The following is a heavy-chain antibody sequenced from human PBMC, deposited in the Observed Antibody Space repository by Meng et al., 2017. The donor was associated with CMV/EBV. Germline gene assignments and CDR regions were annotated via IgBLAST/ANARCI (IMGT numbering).Heavy chain of an antibody. CDR1: GGSFSGYY. CDR3: ARGVGGWFDP. Sequence: QVEREAWGAGLLTPSETLSITCAVYGGSFSGYYWSWIREPPGKGLEWIGEINHSGSTNYNPSLKSRVTISVDTSKNQFSLKLSSVTAADTAVYYCARGVGGWFDPWGQGTLVTVSS. D-gene: IGHD1-26*01. CDR2: INHSGST. V-gene: IGHV4-34*01. J-gene: IGHJ5*02.